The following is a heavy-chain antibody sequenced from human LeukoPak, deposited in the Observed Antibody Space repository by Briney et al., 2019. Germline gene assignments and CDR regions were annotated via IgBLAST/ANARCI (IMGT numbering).Heavy chain of an antibody. CDR3: ASSPSGYWWNFDC. V-gene: IGHV4-39*01. Sequence: KPSETLSLTCTVSGGSISSNNYYWGWIRQPPGKGLEWIGSIYYSGSTYNNPSLKSRVTISVDTTKNQFSLKLTSVTAADTAVYYCASSPSGYWWNFDCWGQGTPVTVSS. CDR1: GGSISSNNYY. D-gene: IGHD3-22*01. CDR2: IYYSGST. J-gene: IGHJ4*02.